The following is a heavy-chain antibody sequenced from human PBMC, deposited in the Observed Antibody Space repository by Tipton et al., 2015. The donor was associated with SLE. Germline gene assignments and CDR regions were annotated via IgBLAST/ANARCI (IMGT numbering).Heavy chain of an antibody. CDR3: ATLPGRYQLLGDDF. CDR1: EFTFSSYA. Sequence: SLRLSCTASEFTFSSYAMNWVRQTPGKGLEWVSAISGSGGSTSYADSVKGRFTISRDNSKNTLFLQMNSLRVEDTAVYYCATLPGRYQLLGDDFWGQGTLVTVSS. V-gene: IGHV3-23*01. J-gene: IGHJ4*02. D-gene: IGHD2-2*01. CDR2: ISGSGGST.